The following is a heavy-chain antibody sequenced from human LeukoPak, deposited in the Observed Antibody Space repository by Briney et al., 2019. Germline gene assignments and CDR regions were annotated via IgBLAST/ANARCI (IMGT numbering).Heavy chain of an antibody. CDR3: ASLNYYDSSGYYYPLGY. Sequence: SETLSLTCTVSGGSISSYYWSWIRQPPGKGLEWIGYIYYSGSTNYNPSLKSRVTISVDTSKNQFSLKLSSVTAADTAVYYCASLNYYDSSGYYYPLGYWGQGTLVTVSS. CDR2: IYYSGST. CDR1: GGSISSYY. D-gene: IGHD3-22*01. V-gene: IGHV4-59*12. J-gene: IGHJ4*02.